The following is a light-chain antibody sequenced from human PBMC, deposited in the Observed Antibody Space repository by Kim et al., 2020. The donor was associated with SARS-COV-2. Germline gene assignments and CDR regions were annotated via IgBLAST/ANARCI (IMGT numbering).Light chain of an antibody. CDR3: QQYGSSPRT. V-gene: IGKV3-20*01. CDR1: QSVSSAY. Sequence: SPGESTTLSCSASQSVSSAYLVWYQQKPGQAPRLVMYGASNRATGIPDRFSGSGSGTDFTLTISRLEPEDFAVYYCQQYGSSPRTFGQGTKVDIK. CDR2: GAS. J-gene: IGKJ1*01.